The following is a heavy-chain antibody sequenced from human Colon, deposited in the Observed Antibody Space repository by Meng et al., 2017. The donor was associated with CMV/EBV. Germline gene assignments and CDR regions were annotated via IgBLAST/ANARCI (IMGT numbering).Heavy chain of an antibody. J-gene: IGHJ6*02. Sequence: GESLKISCSASGFRFNGFDMTWVRQAPGKGLEWVSSISGSGLTTFYSDAVKGRFSISRDNSRNTLYLQINSLRADDTAVYYCAREAEPVANYYYYYDMDVWGQGTTVTVSS. D-gene: IGHD2-2*01. V-gene: IGHV3-23*01. CDR3: AREAEPVANYYYYYDMDV. CDR1: GFRFNGFD. CDR2: ISGSGLTT.